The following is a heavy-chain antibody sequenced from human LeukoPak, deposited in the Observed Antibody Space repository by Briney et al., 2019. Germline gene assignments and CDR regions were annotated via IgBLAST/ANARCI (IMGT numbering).Heavy chain of an antibody. D-gene: IGHD4-17*01. CDR2: ISWNSGSI. CDR3: AKATVTTMAFDI. V-gene: IGHV3-9*01. CDR1: GFTFDDYA. Sequence: GRSLRLSCAASGFTFDDYAMHWVRHAPGKGLEWVSGISWNSGSIGYADSVKGRFTISRDNDKNSLYLQMNSLRAEDTALYYCAKATVTTMAFDIWGQGTMVTVSS. J-gene: IGHJ3*02.